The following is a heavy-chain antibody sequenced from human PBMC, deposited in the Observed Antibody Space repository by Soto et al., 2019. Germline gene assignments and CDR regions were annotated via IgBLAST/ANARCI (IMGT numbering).Heavy chain of an antibody. D-gene: IGHD2-21*02. V-gene: IGHV1-46*02. J-gene: IGHJ4*02. Sequence: EASVKVSCKPSGYTFNTYYLHWVRQAPGQALEWMGVIHPSGGGTTYAQKFLGRVTVARDTSTSTVFMELSSLRSDDTAVYYCARGGHIAVVTASFDYWGQGTLVTVS. CDR2: IHPSGGGT. CDR1: GYTFNTYY. CDR3: ARGGHIAVVTASFDY.